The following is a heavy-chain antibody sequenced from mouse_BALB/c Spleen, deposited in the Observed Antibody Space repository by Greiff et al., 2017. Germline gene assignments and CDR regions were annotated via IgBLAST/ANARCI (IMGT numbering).Heavy chain of an antibody. CDR3: TGVFAY. Sequence: EVKLVESGGGLVQPGGSMKLSCVASGFTFSSYWMSWVRQSPEKGLEWVAEIRLKSDNYATHYAESVKGKFTISRDDSKSRLYLQMNSLRAEDPGIYYCTGVFAYWGQGTLVTVSA. V-gene: IGHV6-3*01. J-gene: IGHJ3*01. CDR1: GFTFSSYW. CDR2: IRLKSDNYAT.